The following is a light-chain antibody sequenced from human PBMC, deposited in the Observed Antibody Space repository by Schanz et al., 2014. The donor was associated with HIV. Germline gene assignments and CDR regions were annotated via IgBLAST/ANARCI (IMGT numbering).Light chain of an antibody. CDR2: GAS. CDR3: QHYDSSPLA. J-gene: IGKJ1*01. V-gene: IGKV3-20*01. Sequence: EIVLTQSPATLSLSPGEGVTLSCRASQSVGSNLAWYQHKPAQAPRLLIYGASSRATGIPDRFSGSGSGTDFTLTVSRLEPEDFAVYFCQHYDSSPLAFAQGTKVEIK. CDR1: QSVGSN.